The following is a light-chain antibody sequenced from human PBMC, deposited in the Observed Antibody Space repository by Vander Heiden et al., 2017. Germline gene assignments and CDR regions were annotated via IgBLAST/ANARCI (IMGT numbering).Light chain of an antibody. CDR2: GAS. CDR3: QQYGSSPKT. V-gene: IGKV3-20*01. Sequence: ELVLTQSPGSLPLSPGERATLPCRASQSVNSNYLAWYQQKPGQAPRVLIYGASSRATGIPDRFSGSGSGTDFTLTISRLEPEDFAVYYCQQYGSSPKTFGQGTKVEIK. CDR1: QSVNSNY. J-gene: IGKJ1*01.